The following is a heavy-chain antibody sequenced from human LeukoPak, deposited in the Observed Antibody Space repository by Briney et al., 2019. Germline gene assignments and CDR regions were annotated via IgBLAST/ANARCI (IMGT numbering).Heavy chain of an antibody. J-gene: IGHJ4*02. D-gene: IGHD1-26*01. Sequence: GGSLRLSCAASGFTFSSYGMHWVRQAPGKGLEWVAFIRYDGSNKYYADSVKGRFTISRDNSKNTLYLQMNSLSAEDTAVYYCAKDISGSYEFDYWGQGTLVTVSS. CDR2: IRYDGSNK. V-gene: IGHV3-30*02. CDR1: GFTFSSYG. CDR3: AKDISGSYEFDY.